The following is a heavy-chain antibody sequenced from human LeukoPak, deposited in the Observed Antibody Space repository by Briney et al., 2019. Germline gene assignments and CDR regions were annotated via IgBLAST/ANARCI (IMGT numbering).Heavy chain of an antibody. V-gene: IGHV3-53*01. CDR1: GFTVSSNY. CDR2: IYSGGST. J-gene: IGHJ3*02. Sequence: PGGSPRLSCAASGFTVSSNYMSWVRQAPGKGLEWVSVIYSGGSTYYADSVKGRFTISRDNSKNTLYLQMNSLRAEDTAVYYCARESSGWFSGGAFDIWGQGTMVTVSS. D-gene: IGHD6-19*01. CDR3: ARESSGWFSGGAFDI.